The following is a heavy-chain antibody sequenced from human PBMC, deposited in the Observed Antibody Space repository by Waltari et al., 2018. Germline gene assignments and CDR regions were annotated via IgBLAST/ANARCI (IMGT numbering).Heavy chain of an antibody. CDR1: GFTFGDYA. CDR2: IRSKAYGGTT. D-gene: IGHD3-10*01. CDR3: TRRVSYYGSGSYLAWFDP. V-gene: IGHV3-49*04. Sequence: EVQLVESGGGLVQPGRSLRLSCTASGFTFGDYAMSWVRQAPGKGLGWVGFIRSKAYGGTTEYAASVKGRFTISRDDSKSIAYLQMNSLKTEDTAVYYCTRRVSYYGSGSYLAWFDPWGQGTLVTVSS. J-gene: IGHJ5*02.